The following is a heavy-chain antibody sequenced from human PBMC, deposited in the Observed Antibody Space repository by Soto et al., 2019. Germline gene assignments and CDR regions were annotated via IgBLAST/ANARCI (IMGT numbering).Heavy chain of an antibody. CDR3: ARASGWCLDY. Sequence: QVHPVQSGAEVQKPGASVKVSCKASGYTFPNYAMHWVRQAPGHRLEWMGWINAGNGNTKYSQKVQGRVTLTRDTSANTAYMELGGLRSEDGAVYYCARASGWCLDYWGQGTLVTGSS. V-gene: IGHV1-3*01. D-gene: IGHD6-19*01. CDR2: INAGNGNT. J-gene: IGHJ4*02. CDR1: GYTFPNYA.